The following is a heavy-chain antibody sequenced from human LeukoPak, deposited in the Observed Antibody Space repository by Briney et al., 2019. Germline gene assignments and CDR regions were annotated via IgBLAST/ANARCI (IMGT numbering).Heavy chain of an antibody. Sequence: PSETLSLTCTVSGGSISSGSYYWGWIRQPAGKGLEWIGYIYYSGSTNYNPSLKSRVTISVDTSKNQFSLKLSSVTAADTAVYYCARVGGSYLTLYPFDYWGQGTLVTVSS. D-gene: IGHD1-26*01. V-gene: IGHV4-61*10. J-gene: IGHJ4*02. CDR2: IYYSGST. CDR1: GGSISSGSYY. CDR3: ARVGGSYLTLYPFDY.